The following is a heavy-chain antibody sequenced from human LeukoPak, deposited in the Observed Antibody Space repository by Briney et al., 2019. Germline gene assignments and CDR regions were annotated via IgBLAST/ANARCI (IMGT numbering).Heavy chain of an antibody. V-gene: IGHV1-69*04. CDR1: GGTFSDYS. J-gene: IGHJ4*02. CDR3: ARDRPRARYFDY. D-gene: IGHD2-15*01. CDR2: IIPILNVP. Sequence: ASVEVSCKASGGTFSDYSISWVRQAPGQGLEWMGRIIPILNVPNYAQKFEGRLTTTADKSTSTAYMELSSLKSADTAVYFCARDRPRARYFDYWGQGTLVTVSS.